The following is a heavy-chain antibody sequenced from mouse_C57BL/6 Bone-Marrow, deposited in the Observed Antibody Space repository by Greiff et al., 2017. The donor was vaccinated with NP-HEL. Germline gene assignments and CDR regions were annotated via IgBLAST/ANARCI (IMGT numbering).Heavy chain of an antibody. CDR2: ISNGGGST. D-gene: IGHD2-3*01. V-gene: IGHV5-12*01. CDR1: GFTFSDYY. Sequence: VQVVASGGGLVQPGGSLQLSCAASGFTFSDYYMYWVRQTPEKRLEWVAYISNGGGSTYYLATVQGRFTIPRDKSKNTLYLQMSRLKSEYTAMYYCASGWLLPNYYTMDYWGQGTSVTVSS. J-gene: IGHJ4*01. CDR3: ASGWLLPNYYTMDY.